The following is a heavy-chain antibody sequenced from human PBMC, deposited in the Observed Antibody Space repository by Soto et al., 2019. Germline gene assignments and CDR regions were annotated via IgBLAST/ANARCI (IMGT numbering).Heavy chain of an antibody. Sequence: QLQLQESGSGRVKPSQTLSLTCAVSGGSISSGGYSWSWIRQPPGKGLEWIGYIYHSGSTYYNPSLKSRVTISGDRSKNQFSLKLSSVTAADTAVYYCAAGGGLPRYYWGQGTLVTVSS. CDR2: IYHSGST. CDR3: AAGGGLPRYY. CDR1: GGSISSGGYS. J-gene: IGHJ4*02. D-gene: IGHD5-12*01. V-gene: IGHV4-30-2*01.